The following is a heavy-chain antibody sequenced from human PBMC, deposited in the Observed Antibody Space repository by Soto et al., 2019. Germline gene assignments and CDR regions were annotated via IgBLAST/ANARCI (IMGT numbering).Heavy chain of an antibody. D-gene: IGHD2-8*01. CDR2: IYYSGST. Sequence: QVQLQESGPGLVKPSQTLSLTCTVSGGSISSGGYYWSWIRQHPGKGLEWIGYIYYSGSTYYNPSLKSRVTISVDTSKNQFSLMLSSVTAADTAVYYCARGLCTTGVCYHVDYWGQGTLVTVSS. CDR1: GGSISSGGYY. CDR3: ARGLCTTGVCYHVDY. V-gene: IGHV4-31*03. J-gene: IGHJ4*02.